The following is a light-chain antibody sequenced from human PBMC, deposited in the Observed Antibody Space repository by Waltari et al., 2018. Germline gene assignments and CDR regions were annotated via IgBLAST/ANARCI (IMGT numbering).Light chain of an antibody. V-gene: IGKV1-12*02. CDR1: QGISSW. CDR3: QQYNSAPYS. CDR2: KAS. Sequence: DIQINQFPSSLAASVGDRITNTCRASQGISSWLAWYQQKPGKAPKLLIYKASSLQSGVPSRFSGSGSGTDFTLTISSLQPEDFATYYCQQYNSAPYSFGQGTKVEIK. J-gene: IGKJ2*03.